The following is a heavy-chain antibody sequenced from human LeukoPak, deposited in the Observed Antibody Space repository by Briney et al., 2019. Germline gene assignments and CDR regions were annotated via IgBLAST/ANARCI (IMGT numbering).Heavy chain of an antibody. D-gene: IGHD3-3*01. CDR3: ATVPIGHYDFWSGYPHGWFDP. CDR2: IYYSGST. J-gene: IGHJ5*02. CDR1: GGSISSDHW. V-gene: IGHV4-4*02. Sequence: SGTLSLTCDVSGGSISSDHWWSWVRQSPGKGLEWVGEIYYSGSTYYNPSLKSRVTISVDTSKNQFSLKLSSVTAADTAVYYCATVPIGHYDFWSGYPHGWFDPWGQGTLVTVSS.